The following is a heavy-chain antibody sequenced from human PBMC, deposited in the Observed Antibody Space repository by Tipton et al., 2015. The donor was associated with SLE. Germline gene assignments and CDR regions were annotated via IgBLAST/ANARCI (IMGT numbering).Heavy chain of an antibody. D-gene: IGHD3-10*01. CDR3: ASSLRLWFGEGDAFDI. CDR2: VSYTGSV. Sequence: TLSLTCTVSGGSISSHYWNWIRQPPGKGLEWVGYVSYTGSVKYNPSLKSRVTVSIDTSKNQFSLKLSSVTAADTAVYYCASSLRLWFGEGDAFDIWGQGTMVTVSS. CDR1: GGSISSHY. V-gene: IGHV4-59*11. J-gene: IGHJ3*02.